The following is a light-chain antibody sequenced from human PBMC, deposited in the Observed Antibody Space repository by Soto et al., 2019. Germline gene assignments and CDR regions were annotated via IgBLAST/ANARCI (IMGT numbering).Light chain of an antibody. J-gene: IGKJ5*01. CDR1: QPLNNN. V-gene: IGKV3-15*01. CDR2: GTS. CDR3: QQYEKWPPSIT. Sequence: EIVMTQSPATLSVSPGDRATLPCRAGQPLNNNVAWYQHKPGQAPRLLIYGTSTRATGISARFSGGGSGPEFTLTISSLQSEDFAVYYCQQYEKWPPSITFGQGTRLEIK.